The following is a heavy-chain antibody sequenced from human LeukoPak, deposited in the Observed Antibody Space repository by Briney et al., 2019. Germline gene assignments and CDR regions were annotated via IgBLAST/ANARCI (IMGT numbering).Heavy chain of an antibody. Sequence: GGSLRLSCAASGFNVSTNYMTWVRQAPGKGLEWVSAISGSGGSTYYADSVKGRFTISRDNAKNSLYLQMNSLRAEDTAVYYCAGPSGSGYYYGMDVWGQGTTVTVSS. V-gene: IGHV3-23*01. D-gene: IGHD1-26*01. CDR3: AGPSGSGYYYGMDV. CDR1: GFNVSTNY. J-gene: IGHJ6*02. CDR2: ISGSGGST.